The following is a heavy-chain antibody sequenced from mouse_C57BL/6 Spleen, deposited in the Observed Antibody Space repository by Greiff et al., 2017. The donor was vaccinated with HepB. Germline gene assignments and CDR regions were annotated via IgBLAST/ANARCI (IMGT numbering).Heavy chain of an antibody. J-gene: IGHJ2*01. Sequence: QVQLKESGPGLVQPSQSLSITCTVSGFSLTSYGVHWVRQSPGKGLEWLGVIWRGGSTDYNAAFMSRLSITKDNSKSQVFFKMNSLQADDTAIYYCAKNEHYDYVYFDYWGQGTTLTVSS. V-gene: IGHV2-5*01. CDR2: IWRGGST. CDR3: AKNEHYDYVYFDY. CDR1: GFSLTSYG. D-gene: IGHD2-4*01.